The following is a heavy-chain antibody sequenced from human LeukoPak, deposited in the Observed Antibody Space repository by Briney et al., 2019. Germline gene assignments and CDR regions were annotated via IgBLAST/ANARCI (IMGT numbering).Heavy chain of an antibody. CDR2: IKEDGSEK. J-gene: IGHJ4*02. D-gene: IGHD3-22*01. CDR1: GFTFSNYW. V-gene: IGHV3-7*01. Sequence: GGSLRLSCAASGFTFSNYWMSWVRQAPGKGLEWVANIKEDGSEKYYVDSVKGRFTISRDNAKSSLYLQMNSLRAEDTAVFYCARVRSGYYPDYWGQGTLVAVSS. CDR3: ARVRSGYYPDY.